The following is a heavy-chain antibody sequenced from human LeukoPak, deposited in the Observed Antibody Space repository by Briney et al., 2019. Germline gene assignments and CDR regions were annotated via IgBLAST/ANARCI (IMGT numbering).Heavy chain of an antibody. CDR3: AKTYDFWSGYLYYGMDV. J-gene: IGHJ6*02. V-gene: IGHV3-23*01. D-gene: IGHD3-3*01. Sequence: GGSLRLSCAASGFTFSSYAMSWVRQAPGKGLEWVSAISGSGGSTYYADSVKGRFTISRDNSKNTLYLQMNSLRAEDTAVYYCAKTYDFWSGYLYYGMDVWGQGTTVTVSS. CDR1: GFTFSSYA. CDR2: ISGSGGST.